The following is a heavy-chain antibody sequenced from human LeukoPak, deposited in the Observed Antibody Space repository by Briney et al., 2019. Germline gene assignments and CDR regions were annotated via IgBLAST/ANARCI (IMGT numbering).Heavy chain of an antibody. Sequence: GGSLRLSCAASGFTFSVSAMYWVRQASGKGLEWVGRIRNKAINYATAYAASLKGRFTISRDDSKNTAYLQMNSLETEDTAMYYCTYTSSSGVVYWCQGTLVTVSS. J-gene: IGHJ4*02. D-gene: IGHD6-6*01. CDR1: GFTFSVSA. CDR3: TYTSSSGVVY. CDR2: IRNKAINYAT. V-gene: IGHV3-73*01.